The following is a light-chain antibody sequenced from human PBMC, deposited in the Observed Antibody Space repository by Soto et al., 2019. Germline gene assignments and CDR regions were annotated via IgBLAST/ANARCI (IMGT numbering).Light chain of an antibody. J-gene: IGKJ1*01. CDR3: HQYGSSGT. V-gene: IGKV3-20*01. Sequence: VSKQSPVTLSLSPGERATLSCRASQSVSNNYLAWYQQKPGQAPRLLIYGASNRATGIPDRFSGSGSGTDFTLTISRLAHEDFAVYYCHQYGSSGTFGQGTKVDIK. CDR1: QSVSNNY. CDR2: GAS.